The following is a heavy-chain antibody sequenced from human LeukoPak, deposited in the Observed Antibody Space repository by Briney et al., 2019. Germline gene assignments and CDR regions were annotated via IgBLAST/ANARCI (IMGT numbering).Heavy chain of an antibody. Sequence: SETLSLTCTVSGVPISSYYWIWIRQPPGKALEGIGYIYYSGSTNYNPSLKSRVTISVDTSKNQFSLKLSSVTAADTAVYYCARLVEMATILDYWGQGTLVTVSS. J-gene: IGHJ4*02. CDR2: IYYSGST. CDR1: GVPISSYY. V-gene: IGHV4-59*01. CDR3: ARLVEMATILDY. D-gene: IGHD5-24*01.